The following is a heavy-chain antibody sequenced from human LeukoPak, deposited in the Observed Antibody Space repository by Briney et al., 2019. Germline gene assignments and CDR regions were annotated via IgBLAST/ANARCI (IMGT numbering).Heavy chain of an antibody. CDR3: ARDPPREFLEWYNPLDV. CDR2: INPSGGST. Sequence: ASVKVSCKASGYTFTSYYMHWVRQAPGQGLEWMGIINPSGGSTSYAQKFQGRVTMTRDTSTSTVYMELSSLRSEDTAVYYCARDPPREFLEWYNPLDVWAKGPRSPSP. CDR1: GYTFTSYY. D-gene: IGHD3-3*01. J-gene: IGHJ6*02. V-gene: IGHV1-46*01.